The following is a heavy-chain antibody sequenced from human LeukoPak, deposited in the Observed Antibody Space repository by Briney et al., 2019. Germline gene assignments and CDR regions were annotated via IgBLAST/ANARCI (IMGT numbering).Heavy chain of an antibody. Sequence: PSETLSLTCAVYGGSFSGCYWSWIRQPPGKGLEWIGEINHSGSTNYNPSLKSRVTISVDTSKNQFSLKLSSVTAADTAVYYCARAPTDCSSTSCFEYYFDYWGQGTLVTVSS. CDR1: GGSFSGCY. CDR3: ARAPTDCSSTSCFEYYFDY. J-gene: IGHJ4*02. CDR2: INHSGST. D-gene: IGHD2-2*01. V-gene: IGHV4-34*01.